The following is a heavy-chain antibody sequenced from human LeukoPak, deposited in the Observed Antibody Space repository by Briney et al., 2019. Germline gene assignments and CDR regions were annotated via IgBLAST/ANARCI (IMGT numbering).Heavy chain of an antibody. V-gene: IGHV3-9*01. CDR3: AKDIVGYCSGGSCPENYYYGMDV. D-gene: IGHD2-15*01. CDR2: ISWNSGSI. CDR1: GFTFDDYA. J-gene: IGHJ6*02. Sequence: GGSLRLSCAASGFTFDDYAMHWVRQAPGKGLEWVSGISWNSGSIGHADSVKGRFTISRDNAKNSLYLQMNSLRAEDTALYYCAKDIVGYCSGGSCPENYYYGMDVWGQGTTVTVSS.